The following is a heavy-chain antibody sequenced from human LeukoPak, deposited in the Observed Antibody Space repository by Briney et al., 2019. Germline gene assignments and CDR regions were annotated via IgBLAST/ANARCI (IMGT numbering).Heavy chain of an antibody. CDR3: TKQYHYDSSGYFGY. D-gene: IGHD3-22*01. CDR1: GGSISSYY. J-gene: IGHJ4*02. V-gene: IGHV4-59*01. Sequence: SETLSLTCTVSGGSISSYYWSWIRQPPGKGLEWIGYIYYSGNTDYNPSLKSRVTISVDTSKNQFSLKLSSVTAADTAVYYCTKQYHYDSSGYFGYWGQGTLVTVSS. CDR2: IYYSGNT.